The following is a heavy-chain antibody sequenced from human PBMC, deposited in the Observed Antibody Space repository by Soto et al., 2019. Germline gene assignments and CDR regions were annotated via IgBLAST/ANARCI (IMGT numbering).Heavy chain of an antibody. CDR1: GYTFTAYY. CDR2: INPFDGSR. CDR3: VRERGLYSNTHKTNYWFDP. V-gene: IGHV1-46*01. J-gene: IGHJ5*02. Sequence: ASVKVSCKTSGYTFTAYYIHWVRQAPGQGLEWMGWINPFDGSRMFAQSFQGRVTFTRDTSTSTVYMELSGLRSDDTAVYYCVRERGLYSNTHKTNYWFDPWGQGTLVTVSS. D-gene: IGHD6-13*01.